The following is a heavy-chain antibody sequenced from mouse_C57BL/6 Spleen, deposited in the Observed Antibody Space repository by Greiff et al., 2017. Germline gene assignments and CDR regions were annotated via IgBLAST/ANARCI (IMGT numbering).Heavy chain of an antibody. CDR2: IYPGDGDT. CDR1: GYAFSSSW. D-gene: IGHD1-1*01. V-gene: IGHV1-82*01. Sequence: VQLQQSGPELVKPGASVTISCKASGYAFSSSWLNWVKQRPGKGLEWIGRIYPGDGDTNYNGKFKGKATLTADKSSSTAYMQLSSLTSEDSAVYFCARSSITTVVEGDYWGQGTTLTVSS. J-gene: IGHJ2*01. CDR3: ARSSITTVVEGDY.